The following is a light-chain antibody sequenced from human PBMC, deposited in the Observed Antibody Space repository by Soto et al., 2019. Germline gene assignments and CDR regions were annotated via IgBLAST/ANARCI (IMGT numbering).Light chain of an antibody. J-gene: IGKJ2*01. CDR1: QSVTSGY. CDR2: GAS. CDR3: QQYGTSQEYT. V-gene: IGKV3-20*01. Sequence: EIVLTQSPGTLSLSPGERATLSCRASQSVTSGYLAWYQQKPGQAPRVLIFGASSRATGIPDRFIGSGSGTDFTLTISRPEPEDFAVYYCQQYGTSQEYTFGQGTKLEIK.